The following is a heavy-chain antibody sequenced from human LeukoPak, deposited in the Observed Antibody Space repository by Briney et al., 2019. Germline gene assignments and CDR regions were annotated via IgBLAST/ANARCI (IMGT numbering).Heavy chain of an antibody. CDR2: IKSKTDGGTT. CDR1: GFTFSNAW. CDR3: TTDEWELHFHY. J-gene: IGHJ4*02. V-gene: IGHV3-15*01. D-gene: IGHD1-26*01. Sequence: GGSLRLSCAASGFTFSNAWMSWVRQAPGKGLEWVGRIKSKTDGGTTDYAAPVKGRFTISRDDSKNTLYLQMNSLNTEDTAVYYCTTDEWELHFHYWGQGTLVTVSS.